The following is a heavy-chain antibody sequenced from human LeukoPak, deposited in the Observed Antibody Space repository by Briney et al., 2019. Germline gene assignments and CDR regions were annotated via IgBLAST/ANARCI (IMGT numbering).Heavy chain of an antibody. CDR1: GYSISNGYY. J-gene: IGHJ5*02. Sequence: SETLSLTCAVSGYSISNGYYWGWIRQPPGKGLEWIGNIYHSGSTYYNPSLKSRVTISLDTSKNQFSLKLSSVTAADTAVYYCARHSGVPAAILNWFDPRGQGTLVTVSS. D-gene: IGHD2-2*02. CDR2: IYHSGST. V-gene: IGHV4-38-2*01. CDR3: ARHSGVPAAILNWFDP.